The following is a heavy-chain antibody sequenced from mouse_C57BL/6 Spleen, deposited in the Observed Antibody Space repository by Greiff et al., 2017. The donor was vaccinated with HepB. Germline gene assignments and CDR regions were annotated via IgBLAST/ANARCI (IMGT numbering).Heavy chain of an antibody. Sequence: QVQLQQPGAELVKPGASVKLSCKASGYTFTSYWMHWVKQRPGQGLEWIGMIHPNSGSTNYNEKFKSKATLTVDKSSSTAYMQLSSLTSEDSAVYYCARRTTVVESYWYFDVWGTGTTVTVSS. CDR2: IHPNSGST. D-gene: IGHD1-1*01. J-gene: IGHJ1*03. CDR3: ARRTTVVESYWYFDV. V-gene: IGHV1-64*01. CDR1: GYTFTSYW.